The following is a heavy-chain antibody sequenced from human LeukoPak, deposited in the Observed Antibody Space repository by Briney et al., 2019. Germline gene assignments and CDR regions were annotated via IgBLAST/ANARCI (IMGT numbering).Heavy chain of an antibody. V-gene: IGHV1-8*01. CDR1: GYSFSNYD. CDR3: ARGPDTSSWTAEYFQH. CDR2: MNPHSGDT. Sequence: ASVKDSCKASGYSFSNYDINWVRLRQATGQGPEWMGWMNPHSGDTGSPQRFRGRVSMTWDTSISTAYLELSGLTSDDTAVYYCARGPDTSSWTAEYFQHWGQGTLVTVSS. J-gene: IGHJ1*01. D-gene: IGHD6-13*01.